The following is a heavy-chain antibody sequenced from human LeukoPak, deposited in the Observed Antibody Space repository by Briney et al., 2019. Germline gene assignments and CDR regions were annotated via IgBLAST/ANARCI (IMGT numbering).Heavy chain of an antibody. CDR3: ARGGKWMVSYYYYMDV. CDR1: GGSISNKY. CDR2: INWNGGST. D-gene: IGHD2-8*01. Sequence: PSETLSLTCTVSGGSISNKYWSWVRQAPGKGLEWVSGINWNGGSTGYADSVKGRFTISRDNAKNSLYLQMNSLRAEDTVLYHCARGGKWMVSYYYYMDVWGKGTTVTISS. V-gene: IGHV3-20*01. J-gene: IGHJ6*03.